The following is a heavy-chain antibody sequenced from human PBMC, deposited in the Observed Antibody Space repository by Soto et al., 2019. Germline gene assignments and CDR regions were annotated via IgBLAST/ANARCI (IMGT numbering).Heavy chain of an antibody. D-gene: IGHD3-16*01. J-gene: IGHJ6*02. CDR2: IHYSGDT. V-gene: IGHV4-31*03. Sequence: PSETLSLTCSVSGGSVSSYGNYWSWIRQRPGMSLEWIGYIHYSGDTYYSPSLNSRLTITLGTSKVQFSFKLRSVAAVNTAVYCRTRATLEGRFFYHNGMDVRGRGTTDT. CDR3: TRATLEGRFFYHNGMDV. CDR1: GGSVSSYGNY.